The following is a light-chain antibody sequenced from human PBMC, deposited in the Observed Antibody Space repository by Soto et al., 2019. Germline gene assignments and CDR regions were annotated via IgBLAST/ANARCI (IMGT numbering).Light chain of an antibody. CDR3: RQDYNYPWT. Sequence: AIQMTQSQASLSASVGDRVTITCRASQGIRNDLGWYQQKPGKAPKLLIYAASSLQSGVPSRFSGSGAGTDFTLTSSSLQPADFASSYCRQDYNYPWTFGQGTKVEIK. V-gene: IGKV1-6*01. CDR2: AAS. CDR1: QGIRND. J-gene: IGKJ1*01.